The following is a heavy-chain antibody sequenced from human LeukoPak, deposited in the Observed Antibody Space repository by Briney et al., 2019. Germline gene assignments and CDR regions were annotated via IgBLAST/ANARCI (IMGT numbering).Heavy chain of an antibody. J-gene: IGHJ4*02. CDR3: ARGGRVTRVGLVN. V-gene: IGHV4-39*07. CDR1: GGSISSGGYY. CDR2: INHSGST. D-gene: IGHD5-18*01. Sequence: PSETLSLTCTVSGGSISSGGYYWSWIRQPPGKGLEWIGEINHSGSTNYNPSLKSRVTISVDTSKNQFSLKLSSVTAADTAVYYCARGGRVTRVGLVNWGQGTLVTVSS.